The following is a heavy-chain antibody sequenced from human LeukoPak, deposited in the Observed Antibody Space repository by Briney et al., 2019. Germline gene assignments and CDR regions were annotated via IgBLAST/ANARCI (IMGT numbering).Heavy chain of an antibody. Sequence: SETLSLTCTVSGGSISSGGYYWSWIRQPPGKGLEWIGYIYHSGSTYYNPSLKSRVTISVDRSKNQFSLKLSSVTAADTAVYYCARDRYCSSTSCYSTAFDIWGQGTMVTVSS. CDR1: GGSISSGGYY. V-gene: IGHV4-30-2*01. CDR2: IYHSGST. CDR3: ARDRYCSSTSCYSTAFDI. J-gene: IGHJ3*02. D-gene: IGHD2-2*01.